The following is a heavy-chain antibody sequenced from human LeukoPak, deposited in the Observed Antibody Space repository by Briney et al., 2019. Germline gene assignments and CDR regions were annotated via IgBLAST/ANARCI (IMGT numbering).Heavy chain of an antibody. CDR3: AADTPVPLAQIDY. Sequence: GGSLRLSCAVSGFTFTNAWMNWVRQAPGKGLEWVGRVRAKTDGGTTEYAAPVKGRSSISRDDSTNTVYLQMNSLITEDTAIYYCAADTPVPLAQIDYWGQGALVTVSS. CDR2: VRAKTDGGTT. V-gene: IGHV3-15*01. CDR1: GFTFTNAW. J-gene: IGHJ4*02. D-gene: IGHD2/OR15-2a*01.